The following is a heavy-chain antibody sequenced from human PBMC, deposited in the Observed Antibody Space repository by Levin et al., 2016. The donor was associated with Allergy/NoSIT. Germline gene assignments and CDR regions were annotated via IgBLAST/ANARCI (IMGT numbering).Heavy chain of an antibody. D-gene: IGHD3-3*01. J-gene: IGHJ4*02. CDR3: ARELPEKYYED. V-gene: IGHV3-53*05. Sequence: GESLKISCATSGSTVSSNYISWVRQAPGKGLEWVSVIYSGGGTQYADSVKGRFTVSRDGPQNTVYLQMNSLRPEDTAVYYCARELPEKYYEDWGQGTLVTVSS. CDR1: GSTVSSNY. CDR2: IYSGGGT.